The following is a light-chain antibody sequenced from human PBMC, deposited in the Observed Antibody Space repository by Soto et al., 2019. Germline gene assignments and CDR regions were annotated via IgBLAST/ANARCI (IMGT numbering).Light chain of an antibody. Sequence: DIVLTQSPGTLSLSPGERATLSCRASQSVSSSHLAWYQQKPGQSPRLLIYGASSRATGIPDRFSGSGSGTEFTLTISRLEAEDFAVYYCHQYDRSPRTFGQGTKVEIK. CDR3: HQYDRSPRT. V-gene: IGKV3-20*01. J-gene: IGKJ1*01. CDR2: GAS. CDR1: QSVSSSH.